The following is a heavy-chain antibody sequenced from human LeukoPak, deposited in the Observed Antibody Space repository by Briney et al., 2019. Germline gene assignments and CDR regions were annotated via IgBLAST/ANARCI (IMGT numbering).Heavy chain of an antibody. J-gene: IGHJ6*02. Sequence: PGGSLRLSCAASGFTFDDYAMHWVRQAPGKGLEGGSGISWNRGSIGYADSVKGRFTISRDNAKNSLYLQMNSLRAEDTALYYCAKGDGDYDLGGYYYYYGMDVWGQGTTVTVFS. CDR1: GFTFDDYA. CDR3: AKGDGDYDLGGYYYYYGMDV. D-gene: IGHD4-17*01. CDR2: ISWNRGSI. V-gene: IGHV3-9*01.